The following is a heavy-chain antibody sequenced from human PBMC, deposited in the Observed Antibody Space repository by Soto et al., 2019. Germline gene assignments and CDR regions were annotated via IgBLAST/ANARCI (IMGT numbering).Heavy chain of an antibody. V-gene: IGHV4-59*01. Sequence: SETLSLTCTVSGGSISSNYWTWIRQPPGKGLEWIGYVYNSGSTNYNPSLKSRVTISEDTSKSQFSLKVNSMTAADTAVYYCARYRREAVAGYTLNNWGQGILVTVS. CDR2: VYNSGST. CDR1: GGSISSNY. D-gene: IGHD6-13*01. J-gene: IGHJ4*02. CDR3: ARYRREAVAGYTLNN.